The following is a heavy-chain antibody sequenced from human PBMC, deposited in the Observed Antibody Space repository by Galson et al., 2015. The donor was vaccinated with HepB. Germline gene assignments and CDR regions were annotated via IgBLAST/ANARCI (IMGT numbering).Heavy chain of an antibody. J-gene: IGHJ4*02. CDR2: ISSNGGST. CDR3: ARGLSYAGWLQLNY. D-gene: IGHD5-24*01. V-gene: IGHV3-64*01. CDR1: GFTFSSYA. Sequence: SLRLSCAASGFTFSSYAMHWVRQAPGKGLEYVSGISSNGGSTYYANSVKGRFTISRDNSKNTLYLQMGSLRAEDMAVYYCARGLSYAGWLQLNYWGQGTLVTGSS.